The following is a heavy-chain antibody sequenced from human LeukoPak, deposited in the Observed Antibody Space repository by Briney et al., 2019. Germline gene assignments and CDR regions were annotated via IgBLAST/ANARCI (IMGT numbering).Heavy chain of an antibody. Sequence: GGSLRLSCAASGFTFSSYSMNWVRQAPGKGLEWVSYISTSSSAIYYADSVKGRFTISRDDAKNSLYLLMNSLRAEDSAVYYCARGYCSGGSCYRYFDYWGQGTLVTVSS. V-gene: IGHV3-48*01. CDR2: ISTSSSAI. J-gene: IGHJ4*02. D-gene: IGHD2-15*01. CDR3: ARGYCSGGSCYRYFDY. CDR1: GFTFSSYS.